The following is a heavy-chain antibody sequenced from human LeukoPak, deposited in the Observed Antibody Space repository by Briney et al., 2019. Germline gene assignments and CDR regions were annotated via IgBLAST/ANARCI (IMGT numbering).Heavy chain of an antibody. J-gene: IGHJ4*02. Sequence: GASVKVSCKLSGYTLTELSMHCERHTPGNILECMRGFDPEDGETIYAQKFQGRVTMTEDTSTDTAYMELSSLRSEDTAVYYCATTEVTMFRRPFDYWGQGTLVTVSS. V-gene: IGHV1-24*01. CDR3: ATTEVTMFRRPFDY. CDR2: FDPEDGET. CDR1: GYTLTELS. D-gene: IGHD3-10*01.